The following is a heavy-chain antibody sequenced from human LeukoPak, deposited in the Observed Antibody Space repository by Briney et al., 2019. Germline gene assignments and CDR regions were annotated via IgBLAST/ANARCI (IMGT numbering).Heavy chain of an antibody. CDR3: ARGDSSGWYCFDY. V-gene: IGHV4-34*01. CDR1: GGSFSGYY. Sequence: PSETLSLTCAVYGGSFSGYYWIWIRQPPGKGLEWIGEINHSGSSNYNPSLKSRVTISVDTSKNQFSLKVSSVTAADTAVYYCARGDSSGWYCFDYWGQGTLVTVSS. CDR2: INHSGSS. J-gene: IGHJ4*02. D-gene: IGHD6-19*01.